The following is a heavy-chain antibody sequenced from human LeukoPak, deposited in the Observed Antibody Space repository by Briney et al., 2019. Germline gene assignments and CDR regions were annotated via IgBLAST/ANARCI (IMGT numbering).Heavy chain of an antibody. D-gene: IGHD3-3*01. V-gene: IGHV4-59*01. J-gene: IGHJ4*02. Sequence: PSETLSLTCTVSGGSLSSYYWSWMRQAPGKGLEWLGYIYYSGSTNYNPSLRSRVTISVDTSKNQFSLKLRSVTAADTAVYYCARGRSFGVVSFDYWGQGALVTVSS. CDR1: GGSLSSYY. CDR3: ARGRSFGVVSFDY. CDR2: IYYSGST.